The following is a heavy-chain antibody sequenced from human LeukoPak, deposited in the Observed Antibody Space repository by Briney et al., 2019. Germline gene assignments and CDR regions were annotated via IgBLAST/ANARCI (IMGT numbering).Heavy chain of an antibody. J-gene: IGHJ4*02. CDR2: ISYDGSNK. V-gene: IGHV3-30-3*01. CDR3: ARDPTNGFLDPYYFDY. D-gene: IGHD3-3*01. Sequence: PGGSLRLSCAASGFTFSSYAMHWVRQAPGKGLEGVAVISYDGSNKYYADSVKGRFTISRDNSKNTLYLQMNSLRAEDTAVYYCARDPTNGFLDPYYFDYWGQGTLVTVSS. CDR1: GFTFSSYA.